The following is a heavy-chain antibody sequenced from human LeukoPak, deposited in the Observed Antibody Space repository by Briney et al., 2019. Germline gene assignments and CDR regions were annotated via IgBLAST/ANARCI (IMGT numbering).Heavy chain of an antibody. CDR2: ISAYNGNT. Sequence: ASVKVSCKASGYTFSSYGISWVRQAPGQGLEWMEWISAYNGNTNYAQMVQGRVTMTTDTSTSTAYMEVRSLRSDDTAMYYCARDVGDIVTIPAAISVPWGQGTLVTVSS. J-gene: IGHJ5*02. D-gene: IGHD2-2*01. CDR3: ARDVGDIVTIPAAISVP. CDR1: GYTFSSYG. V-gene: IGHV1-18*01.